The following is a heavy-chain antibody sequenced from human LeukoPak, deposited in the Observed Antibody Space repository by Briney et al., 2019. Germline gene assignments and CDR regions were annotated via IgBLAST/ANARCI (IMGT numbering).Heavy chain of an antibody. J-gene: IGHJ4*02. CDR3: AKVGVEMAAGLGY. CDR1: GFTFSSYG. Sequence: GGSLRLSCAASGFTFSSYGMHWVRQAPGKGLEWVAFIRYDGSNKYYADSVKGRFTISRDNSKNTLYLQMNSLRAEDTAVYYCAKVGVEMAAGLGYWGQGTLVTVSS. D-gene: IGHD5-24*01. V-gene: IGHV3-30*02. CDR2: IRYDGSNK.